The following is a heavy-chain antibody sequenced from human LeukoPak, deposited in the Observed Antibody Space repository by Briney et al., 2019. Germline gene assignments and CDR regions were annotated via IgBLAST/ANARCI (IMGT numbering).Heavy chain of an antibody. CDR3: ARDYYSNSIFDY. CDR1: GFTFSSYA. J-gene: IGHJ4*02. V-gene: IGHV3-30-3*01. CDR2: ISYDGSSK. Sequence: GGSLRLSCAASGFTFSSYAMHWVRQAPGKELEWVALISYDGSSKYYADSVKGRLTISRDNSKSTVYLELNTLRAEDTAVYYCARDYYSNSIFDYWGQGTLVTVSS. D-gene: IGHD4-11*01.